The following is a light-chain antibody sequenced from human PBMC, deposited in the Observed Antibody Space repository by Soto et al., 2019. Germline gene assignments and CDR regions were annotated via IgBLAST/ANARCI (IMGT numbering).Light chain of an antibody. CDR2: GAS. J-gene: IGKJ4*01. Sequence: EIVWTQSPGTLSLSPGERATLSCRASQSVSSSYLAWDQQKPGQAPRLLIYGASSRATGIPDRFSGSGSGTDFTLTISRLEPEDFAVYYCEQYGSSLTCGGGTNVEIK. CDR3: EQYGSSLT. CDR1: QSVSSSY. V-gene: IGKV3-20*01.